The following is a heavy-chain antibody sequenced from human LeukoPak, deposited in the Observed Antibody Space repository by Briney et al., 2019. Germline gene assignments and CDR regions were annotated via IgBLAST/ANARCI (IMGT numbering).Heavy chain of an antibody. CDR3: AKNGDRGAYCSGGSCYPYYYYNMDV. CDR2: ILGSGSST. CDR1: GFTFSSYV. V-gene: IGHV3-23*01. Sequence: PGGSLRLSCVASGFTFSSYVMSWVRQAPGKGLEWVSVILGSGSSTYYADSVKGRFTISRDNSKNTLYLQMNSLRAEDTAIYYCAKNGDRGAYCSGGSCYPYYYYNMDVWGKGTTVTISS. J-gene: IGHJ6*03. D-gene: IGHD2-15*01.